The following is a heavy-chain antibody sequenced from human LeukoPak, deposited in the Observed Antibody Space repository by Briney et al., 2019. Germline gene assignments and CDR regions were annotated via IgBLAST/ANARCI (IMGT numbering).Heavy chain of an antibody. Sequence: TGGSLRLSCAASGFTFDDYGMSWVRQAPGKGLEWVSGINWNGGSTGYADSVKGRFTISRDNAKNSLYLQMNSLRAEDTALYYRARVYVVVGATRDAFDIWGQGTMVTVSS. CDR1: GFTFDDYG. CDR3: ARVYVVVGATRDAFDI. J-gene: IGHJ3*02. V-gene: IGHV3-20*04. D-gene: IGHD1-26*01. CDR2: INWNGGST.